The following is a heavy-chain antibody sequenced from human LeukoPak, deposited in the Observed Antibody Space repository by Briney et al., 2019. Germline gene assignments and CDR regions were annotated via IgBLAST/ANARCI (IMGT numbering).Heavy chain of an antibody. D-gene: IGHD3-22*01. Sequence: SETLSLTCTVSGGSISSSSYYWGWIRQPPGEGLEWLGSFYYSGSTYYNPSLKTRVTISGDTSKNQFSLKLSSVTAADTAVYYCASHIGVTMIHYWGQGTLVTVSS. J-gene: IGHJ4*02. V-gene: IGHV4-39*07. CDR3: ASHIGVTMIHY. CDR2: FYYSGST. CDR1: GGSISSSSYY.